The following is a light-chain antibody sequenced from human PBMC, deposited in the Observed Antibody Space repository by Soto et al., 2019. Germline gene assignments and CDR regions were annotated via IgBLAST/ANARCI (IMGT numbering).Light chain of an antibody. J-gene: IGLJ2*01. CDR2: RNT. Sequence: SCELTQPPSVSVSPGQTASITCSGDKLGDKYACWYQQKPGQSPVMVIYRNTKRPSGIPERFSRSNSGNAATLTISGTQAMDEADYYCQAWDGSSASVIFGGGTKLTVL. V-gene: IGLV3-1*01. CDR1: KLGDKY. CDR3: QAWDGSSASVI.